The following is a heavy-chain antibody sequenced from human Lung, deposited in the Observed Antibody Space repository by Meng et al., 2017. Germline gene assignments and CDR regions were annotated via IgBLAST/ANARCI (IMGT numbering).Heavy chain of an antibody. V-gene: IGHV3-21*01. CDR2: ISSDSRYI. D-gene: IGHD2-15*01. Sequence: EVQLVESGGGLVTPGGSLSLSCAASGFTFSNSSMHWVRQAPGEGLEWVSSISSDSRYIFYADSVKGRFTISRDNAKNSLYLLMIGLRPEDTAVFYCARFETVGVATGDFWGQGTLVTVSS. J-gene: IGHJ4*02. CDR1: GFTFSNSS. CDR3: ARFETVGVATGDF.